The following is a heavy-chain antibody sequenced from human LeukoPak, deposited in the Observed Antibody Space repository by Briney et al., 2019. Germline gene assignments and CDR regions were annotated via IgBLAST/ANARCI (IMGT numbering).Heavy chain of an antibody. CDR3: AREGDVWGSYRYHPLDY. CDR1: GGSFSSYY. Sequence: SETLSLTCAVYGGSFSSYYWSWIRQPAGKGMERIGRIYTSGSTNYNPSLKSRVTMSVDTSKNQFSLKLSSVTAADTAVYYCAREGDVWGSYRYHPLDYWGQGTLVTVSS. D-gene: IGHD3-16*02. V-gene: IGHV4-4*07. CDR2: IYTSGST. J-gene: IGHJ4*02.